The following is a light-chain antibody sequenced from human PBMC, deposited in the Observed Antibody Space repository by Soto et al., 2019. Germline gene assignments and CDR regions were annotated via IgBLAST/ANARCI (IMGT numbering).Light chain of an antibody. CDR2: LTS. V-gene: IGKV1-39*01. CDR3: QQSYSTPDS. J-gene: IGKJ2*01. CDR1: RSIGNY. Sequence: DIQMTQSPSSLSASVGDRVTITCRASRSIGNYINWYQQKPESAPKLLIDLTSSLQSGVPSRFSGSGSGTDFTLTISSLQPEDFATYYCQQSYSTPDSFGQGTKLEIK.